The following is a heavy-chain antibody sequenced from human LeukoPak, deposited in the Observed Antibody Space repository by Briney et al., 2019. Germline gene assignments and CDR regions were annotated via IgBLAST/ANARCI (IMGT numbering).Heavy chain of an antibody. J-gene: IGHJ4*02. V-gene: IGHV4-59*01. CDR1: GVSISSYY. CDR3: ARLLWFGELFDY. Sequence: SETLSLTCTVSGVSISSYYWSWIRESPGKGLEWIGYIFYSGSTNYNPSLKSRVTISVDTSKNQFSLKLSSVTAADTAVYYCARLLWFGELFDYWGQGTLVTVSS. D-gene: IGHD3-10*01. CDR2: IFYSGST.